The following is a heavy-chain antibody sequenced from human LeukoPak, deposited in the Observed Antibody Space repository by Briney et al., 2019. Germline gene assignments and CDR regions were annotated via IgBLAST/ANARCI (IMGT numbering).Heavy chain of an antibody. J-gene: IGHJ3*02. CDR2: IYYSGST. V-gene: IGHV4-59*01. Sequence: SETLSLTCTVSGGSISSYYWSWIRQPPGKGLEWIGYIYYSGSTKYKPSLKSRVTISVDTSKNQFSLKLSSVTAADTAVYYCARGRFLDAFDIWGQGTMVTISS. CDR1: GGSISSYY. D-gene: IGHD3-3*01. CDR3: ARGRFLDAFDI.